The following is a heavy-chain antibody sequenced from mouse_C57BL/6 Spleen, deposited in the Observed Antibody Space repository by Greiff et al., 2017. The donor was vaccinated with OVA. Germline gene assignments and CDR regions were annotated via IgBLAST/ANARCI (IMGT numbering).Heavy chain of an antibody. D-gene: IGHD1-1*01. Sequence: EVKLMESGGDLVKPGGSLKLSCAASGFTFSSYGMSWVRQTPDKRLEWVATISSGGSYTYYPDSVKGRVTISRDNAKNTLYLQMSSLKSEDTAMYYCARWGYGSSTAWFAYWGQGTLVTVSA. J-gene: IGHJ3*01. V-gene: IGHV5-6*01. CDR1: GFTFSSYG. CDR3: ARWGYGSSTAWFAY. CDR2: ISSGGSYT.